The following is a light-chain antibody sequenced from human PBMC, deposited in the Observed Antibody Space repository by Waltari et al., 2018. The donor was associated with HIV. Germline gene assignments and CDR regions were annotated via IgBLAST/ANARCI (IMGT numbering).Light chain of an antibody. V-gene: IGLV1-47*01. Sequence: QSVLAQPRSVSGTPGQWVNISCSGSSSNVRHNYVYWYKQVPGVAPKLLIYRNNQRPSGVPDRFSGSKSGTSASLAISGLRTEDEAEYYCAAWDDRLSGRLFGGGTKVTVL. CDR2: RNN. J-gene: IGLJ2*01. CDR1: SSNVRHNY. CDR3: AAWDDRLSGRL.